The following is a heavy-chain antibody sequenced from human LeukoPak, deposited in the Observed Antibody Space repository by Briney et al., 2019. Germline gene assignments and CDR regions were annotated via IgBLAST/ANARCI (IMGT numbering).Heavy chain of an antibody. CDR3: ARFGYYDFWSGYYPDY. V-gene: IGHV4-39*07. CDR2: IYYSGST. CDR1: GGSISSSSYY. Sequence: SETLSLTCTVSGGSISSSSYYWGWIRQPPGKGLEWIGSIYYSGSTYYNPSLKSRVTISVDTSKNQFSLKLSSVTAADTAVYYCARFGYYDFWSGYYPDYWGQGTLVTVSS. D-gene: IGHD3-3*01. J-gene: IGHJ4*02.